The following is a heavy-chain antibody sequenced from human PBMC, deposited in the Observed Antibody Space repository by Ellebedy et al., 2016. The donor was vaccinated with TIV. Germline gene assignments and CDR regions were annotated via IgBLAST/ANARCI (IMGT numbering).Heavy chain of an antibody. Sequence: GGSLRLSCAASGFTFSSYEMNWVRQAPGKGLEWVSYISSSGSTIYYADSVKGRFTISRDNAKNSLYLQMNSLRAEDTAVYYCARAAVRGYLRSEAFDIWGQGTMVTVSS. V-gene: IGHV3-48*03. CDR1: GFTFSSYE. CDR2: ISSSGSTI. J-gene: IGHJ3*02. D-gene: IGHD3-10*01. CDR3: ARAAVRGYLRSEAFDI.